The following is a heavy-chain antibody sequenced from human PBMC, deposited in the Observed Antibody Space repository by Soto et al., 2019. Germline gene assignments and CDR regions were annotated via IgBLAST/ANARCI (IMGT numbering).Heavy chain of an antibody. D-gene: IGHD6-13*01. J-gene: IGHJ4*02. CDR2: ISGTGGST. CDR1: GFTFDNYA. Sequence: GGSLRLSFAASGFTFDNYAMSWVRQAPGRGLEWVSTISGTGGSTYHADSGKGRFTISRDNSKNTLYLQMNSLRAEDTAVYYYATGTAEIATFDYWGQGSMVTVYS. CDR3: ATGTAEIATFDY. V-gene: IGHV3-23*01.